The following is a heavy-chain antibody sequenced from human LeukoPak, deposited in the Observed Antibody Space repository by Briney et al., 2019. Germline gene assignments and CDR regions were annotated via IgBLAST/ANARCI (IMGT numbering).Heavy chain of an antibody. D-gene: IGHD4-17*01. CDR2: ISSSSSYI. V-gene: IGHV3-21*04. Sequence: KTGGSLRLSCAASGFTFSSYSMNWVRQAPGKGLEWVSSISSSSSYIYYADSVKGRFTISRDNAKNSLYLQMNSLRAEDTAVYHCATPPTVTRNYWGQGTLVTVSS. J-gene: IGHJ4*02. CDR3: ATPPTVTRNY. CDR1: GFTFSSYS.